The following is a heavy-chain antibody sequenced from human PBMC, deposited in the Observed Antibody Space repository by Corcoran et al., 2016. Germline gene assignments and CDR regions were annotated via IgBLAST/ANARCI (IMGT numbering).Heavy chain of an antibody. CDR3: TRDHSYYYDSSGYFGMDV. D-gene: IGHD3-22*01. CDR2: IRSKAYGGTT. J-gene: IGHJ6*02. Sequence: EVQLVESGGGLVKPGRSLRLSCTASGFTFGDYAMSWFRQAPGKGLEWVGFIRSKAYGGTTEYAASVKGRFTISRDDSKSIAYLQMNSLKTEDTAVYYCTRDHSYYYDSSGYFGMDVWGQGTTVTVSS. CDR1: GFTFGDYA. V-gene: IGHV3-49*05.